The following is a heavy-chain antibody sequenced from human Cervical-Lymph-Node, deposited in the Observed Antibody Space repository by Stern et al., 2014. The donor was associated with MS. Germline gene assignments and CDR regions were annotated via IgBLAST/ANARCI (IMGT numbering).Heavy chain of an antibody. CDR2: VSTTGTA. J-gene: IGHJ6*02. CDR1: RGSTSGTSY. D-gene: IGHD5-24*01. V-gene: IGHV4-61*02. CDR3: AKAQARWLGNEYSSYYGMDV. Sequence: VQLLESGPGLLKPSQTLSLTCTVSRGSTSGTSYWSWLRQPARKGLEWIGHVSTTGTATSTPSLQSRVAISIDTSKKLISLRLISVTVADTAVYFCAKAQARWLGNEYSSYYGMDVWGQGTTVTVSS.